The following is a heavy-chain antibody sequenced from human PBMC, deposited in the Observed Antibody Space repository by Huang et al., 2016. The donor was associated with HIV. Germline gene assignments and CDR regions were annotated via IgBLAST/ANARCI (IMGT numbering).Heavy chain of an antibody. J-gene: IGHJ4*02. CDR1: GYTFTNHG. V-gene: IGHV1-18*04. Sequence: QVQLVQSGTEVKKPGASVKVSCKASGYTFTNHGISWVRQAPGQGLEWMGWISAYDWKSNYEQTLQGRVTMSTDTSTNTAYMELRSLRSDDTAVYFCAREYYHILTGYHPVFDYWGQGTLVTVSS. CDR3: AREYYHILTGYHPVFDY. D-gene: IGHD3-9*01. CDR2: ISAYDWKS.